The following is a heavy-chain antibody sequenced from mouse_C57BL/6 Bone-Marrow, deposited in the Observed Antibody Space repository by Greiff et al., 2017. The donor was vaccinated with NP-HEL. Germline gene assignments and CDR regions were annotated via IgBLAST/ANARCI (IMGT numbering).Heavy chain of an antibody. CDR1: GYTFPSYW. J-gene: IGHJ2*01. CDR2: IHPTSGST. CDR3: ARSVNYYGSSSFDC. Sequence: QVQLQQPGAELVKPGASVKLSCKASGYTFPSYWMPWVKPRPGQGLEWIGMIHPTSGSTNYNEKFTSKATLTVDKSSSTAYMQLSSLTSEDSAVYYCARSVNYYGSSSFDCWGQGTTLTVSS. D-gene: IGHD1-1*01. V-gene: IGHV1-64*01.